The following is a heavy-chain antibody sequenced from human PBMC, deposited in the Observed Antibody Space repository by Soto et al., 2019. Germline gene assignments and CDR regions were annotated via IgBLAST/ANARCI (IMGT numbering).Heavy chain of an antibody. V-gene: IGHV3-30*18. CDR3: AKDISHYDILTGYPTYYGMDV. Sequence: GGSLRLSCAASGFTFSSYGMHWVRQAPGKGLEWVAVISYDGSNKYYADSVKGRFTISRDNSKNTLYLQMNSLRAEDTAVYYCAKDISHYDILTGYPTYYGMDVWGQGTTVTVSS. CDR1: GFTFSSYG. CDR2: ISYDGSNK. D-gene: IGHD3-9*01. J-gene: IGHJ6*02.